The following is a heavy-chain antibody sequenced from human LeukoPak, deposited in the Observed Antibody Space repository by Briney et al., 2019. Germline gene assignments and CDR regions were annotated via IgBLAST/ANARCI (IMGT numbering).Heavy chain of an antibody. D-gene: IGHD3-22*01. J-gene: IGHJ3*02. V-gene: IGHV4-59*01. CDR3: ARDGITYYYDSSGYPTISSFDI. CDR2: SYYSWST. CDR1: GGSISSYY. Sequence: SETLSLTCTVSGGSISSYYWSWIRQPPGKGLEWIGYSYYSWSTNYNPSLKSRVTGSVDTSKNQFSLKLSSVTAADTAVYYCARDGITYYYDSSGYPTISSFDIWGQGTMVTVSS.